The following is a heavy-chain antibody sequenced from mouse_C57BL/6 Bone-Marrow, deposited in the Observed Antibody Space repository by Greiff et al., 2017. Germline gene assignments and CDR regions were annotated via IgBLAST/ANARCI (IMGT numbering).Heavy chain of an antibody. Sequence: QVQLQQSGAELTRPGASVKLSCKATGYTFTSYGIRWVKQRTGHGLEWIGEIFPRSGNTNYNEKFKGKATLTADKSSNTAYMELRSLTSEDSAVXFCAKLGMDYWGQGTSVTVSS. CDR3: AKLGMDY. J-gene: IGHJ4*01. CDR1: GYTFTSYG. CDR2: IFPRSGNT. V-gene: IGHV1-81*01.